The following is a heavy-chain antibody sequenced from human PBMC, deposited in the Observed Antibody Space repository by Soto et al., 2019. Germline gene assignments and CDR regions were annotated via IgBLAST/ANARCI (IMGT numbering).Heavy chain of an antibody. J-gene: IGHJ4*02. CDR3: ARDLVAVAGTGKDFDY. Sequence: QSQTLSLTCAISGDRVSSNSAAWNWIRQSPSRGLEWLGRTYYRSKWYNDYAVSVKSRITINPDTSKNQFSLQLNSVTPEDTAVYYCARDLVAVAGTGKDFDYWGQGTLVTVSS. D-gene: IGHD6-19*01. CDR1: GDRVSSNSAA. V-gene: IGHV6-1*01. CDR2: TYYRSKWYN.